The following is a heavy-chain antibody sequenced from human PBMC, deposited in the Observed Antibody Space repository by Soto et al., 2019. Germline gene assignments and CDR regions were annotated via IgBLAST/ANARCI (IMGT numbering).Heavy chain of an antibody. D-gene: IGHD1-1*01. CDR2: VHISGHS. CDR1: GGSVRAPDW. J-gene: IGHJ5*01. Sequence: PSETLSLTCTLSGGSVRAPDWWNWVRQSPDKGLEWIAEVHISGHSNYNPSLRSRVSVSIDSSKNQFYLNLNSVTAADTAIYYCARVRQGCSANNCYFDTWGQGTQVTAS. CDR3: ARVRQGCSANNCYFDT. V-gene: IGHV4-4*02.